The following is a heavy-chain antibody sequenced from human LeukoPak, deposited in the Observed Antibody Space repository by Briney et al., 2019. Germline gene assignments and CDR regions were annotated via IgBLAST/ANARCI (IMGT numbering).Heavy chain of an antibody. Sequence: SETLSLTCAVYGGSFSGYYWSWIRQPPGKGLEWIGEINHSGSTNYNPSLKSRVTISVDTSKNQFPLKLSSVTAADTAVYYCARVRGSSGSYEYYHYMDVWGKGTTVTISS. D-gene: IGHD1-26*01. V-gene: IGHV4-34*01. CDR1: GGSFSGYY. J-gene: IGHJ6*03. CDR3: ARVRGSSGSYEYYHYMDV. CDR2: INHSGST.